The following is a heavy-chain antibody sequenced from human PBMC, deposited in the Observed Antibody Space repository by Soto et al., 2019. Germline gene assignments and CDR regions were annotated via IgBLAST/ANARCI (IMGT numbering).Heavy chain of an antibody. CDR3: ASLGGTIDY. Sequence: QVHLQESGPGLVKPSETLSLTCTVSGVSISSYYWNWIRQPAGKGLEWIVRIHSSGYTNYNSSLRSRVALSVDSSKSQISLKMTSATAADTAVYYCASLGGTIDYWAHGTLVTVSS. J-gene: IGHJ4*01. D-gene: IGHD1-26*01. CDR2: IHSSGYT. V-gene: IGHV4-4*07. CDR1: GVSISSYY.